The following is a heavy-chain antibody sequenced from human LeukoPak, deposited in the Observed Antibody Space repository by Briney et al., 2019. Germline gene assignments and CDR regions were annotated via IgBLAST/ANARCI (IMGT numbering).Heavy chain of an antibody. D-gene: IGHD1-26*01. CDR2: ISYDGNHK. Sequence: TSLRLSCAASGFTFSSGMHWVRQAPGKGLEWVAVISYDGNHKYYGDSVKGRFTISRDNSRNTLYLQMDSLKTEDTAVYYCAKGELHFNTCSFDYWGQGTLVTVSS. CDR1: GFTFSSG. V-gene: IGHV3-30*18. CDR3: AKGELHFNTCSFDY. J-gene: IGHJ4*02.